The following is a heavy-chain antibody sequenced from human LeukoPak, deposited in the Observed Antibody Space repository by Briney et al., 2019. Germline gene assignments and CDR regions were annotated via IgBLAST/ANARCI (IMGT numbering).Heavy chain of an antibody. CDR3: ATSRGSSYGYRALELPPSPVD. V-gene: IGHV4-61*02. D-gene: IGHD5-18*01. J-gene: IGHJ4*02. CDR1: GGSISSGTYY. CDR2: IYSSGST. Sequence: SETLSLTCTVSGGSISSGTYYWSWVRQPAGKGLEWIGRIYSSGSTNYNPSLKSRVTISVDPSKNQFSLKLSSVTAADTAVYYCATSRGSSYGYRALELPPSPVDWGQGTLVTVSS.